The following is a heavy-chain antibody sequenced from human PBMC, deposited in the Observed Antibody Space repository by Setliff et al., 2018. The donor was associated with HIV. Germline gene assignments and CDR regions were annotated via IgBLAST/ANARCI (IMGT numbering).Heavy chain of an antibody. CDR3: ARPGMATLKVWVDN. CDR1: GGSFSGYY. D-gene: IGHD5-12*01. CDR2: INHRGST. J-gene: IGHJ5*02. Sequence: PSETLSLTCAVYGGSFSGYYWSWIRQPPGKGLEWIGEINHRGSTNCNPSLKSRVSISVDTSKNQFSLKLSSVTAADTAVYYCARPGMATLKVWVDNWGQGTLVTVSS. V-gene: IGHV4-34*01.